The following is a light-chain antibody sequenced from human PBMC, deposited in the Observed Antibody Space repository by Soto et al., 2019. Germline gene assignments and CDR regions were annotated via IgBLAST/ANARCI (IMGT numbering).Light chain of an antibody. CDR2: NTD. V-gene: IGLV8-61*01. CDR1: SGSVSTTYY. CDR3: ALYMGGGVWV. Sequence: QAVVTQEPSFSGSPGRTVTLTCGLTSGSVSTTYYPSWYQQTPGQAPRTLIYNTDRRSSGVPDRFSGSIVGNQAALTITGAQADDECDYYCALYMGGGVWVIGGGTKLTVL. J-gene: IGLJ3*02.